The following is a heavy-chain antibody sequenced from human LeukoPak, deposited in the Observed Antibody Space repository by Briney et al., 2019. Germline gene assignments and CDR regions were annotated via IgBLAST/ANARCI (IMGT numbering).Heavy chain of an antibody. V-gene: IGHV3-48*01. CDR2: ISSSSSTI. Sequence: GGSLRLSCAASGFTFSSYSMNWVRQAPGKGLEWVSYISSSSSTIYYADSVKGRFTISRDNAKNSLYLQMNSLRAKDTAVYYCARRGVAVPFDYWGQGTLVTVSS. J-gene: IGHJ4*02. CDR1: GFTFSSYS. CDR3: ARRGVAVPFDY. D-gene: IGHD6-19*01.